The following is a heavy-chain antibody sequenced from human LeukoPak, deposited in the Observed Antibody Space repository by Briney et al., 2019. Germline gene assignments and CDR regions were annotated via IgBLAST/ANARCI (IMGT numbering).Heavy chain of an antibody. Sequence: GGSLRLSCAASGFTFSSYWMHWVRQTPGKGLVWVSRINGAGSSISYADSVKGRVTISRDNAKNTLYLQMNNLRAEDTAVYYCTRGGDYKNDYWGQGTLVTVSS. CDR1: GFTFSSYW. CDR2: INGAGSSI. CDR3: TRGGDYKNDY. V-gene: IGHV3-74*01. J-gene: IGHJ4*02. D-gene: IGHD4-17*01.